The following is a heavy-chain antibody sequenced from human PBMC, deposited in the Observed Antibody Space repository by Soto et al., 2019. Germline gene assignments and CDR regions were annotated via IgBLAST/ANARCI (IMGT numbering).Heavy chain of an antibody. CDR3: TRAAIRGELLDY. V-gene: IGHV3-33*01. J-gene: IGHJ4*02. CDR1: GFTFNNYG. D-gene: IGHD1-26*01. CDR2: IWHDGSNK. Sequence: HPGGSLRLSCAASGFTFNNYGMHWVRQAPGKGLEWVALIWHDGSNKVYADSVKGRFTISRDNSNNTLNLQMNSLRVEDTAVYYCTRAAIRGELLDYWGQGTQVTVSS.